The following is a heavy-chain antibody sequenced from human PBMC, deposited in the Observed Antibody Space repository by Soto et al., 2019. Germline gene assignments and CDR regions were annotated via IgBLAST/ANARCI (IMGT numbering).Heavy chain of an antibody. D-gene: IGHD1-1*01. V-gene: IGHV3-33*01. CDR3: ARAPMERYYFDY. CDR2: LWYDGSNK. Sequence: QVQLVESGGGVVQPGRSLRLSCAASGFTFSTYGMHWVRQAPGKGLEWVATLWYDGSNKYYAESVKGRFTISRDNSKNTQDLQMTSLTVEDTAVYYCARAPMERYYFDYWGQGTLVTVSS. CDR1: GFTFSTYG. J-gene: IGHJ4*02.